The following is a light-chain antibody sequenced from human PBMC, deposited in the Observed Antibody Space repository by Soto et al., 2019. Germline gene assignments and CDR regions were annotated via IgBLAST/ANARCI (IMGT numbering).Light chain of an antibody. V-gene: IGLV2-14*01. CDR1: SSDIGGYNY. J-gene: IGLJ2*01. Sequence: QSVLTQPASVSGSPGQSITISCTGTSSDIGGYNYVSWYQQHPGKAPKLMIYDVTNRPSGVSNRFSGSKSGNTASLTISGLQAEDEADYYCNSYTSSSTHVVFGGGTQLTVL. CDR2: DVT. CDR3: NSYTSSSTHVV.